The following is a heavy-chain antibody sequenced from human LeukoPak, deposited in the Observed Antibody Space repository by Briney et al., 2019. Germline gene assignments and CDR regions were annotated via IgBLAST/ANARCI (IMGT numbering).Heavy chain of an antibody. CDR3: ARDPGSGFDYGDHFDY. Sequence: PGGSLRLSCAASGFTFSSYWMNWARQAPGKGLEWVASINSDGSEGYYADVVKGRFTISRDNAKNSLYLQINSLRAEDTAVYYCARDPGSGFDYGDHFDYWGQGTLVTVSS. V-gene: IGHV3-7*01. J-gene: IGHJ4*02. CDR1: GFTFSSYW. D-gene: IGHD4-17*01. CDR2: INSDGSEG.